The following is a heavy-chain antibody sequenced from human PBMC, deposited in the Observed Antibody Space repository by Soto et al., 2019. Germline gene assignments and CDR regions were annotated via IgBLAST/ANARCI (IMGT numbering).Heavy chain of an antibody. Sequence: GESLKISCKGSGYSFTSYWIGWVRQMPGKGLEWMGSIYPSDSYTNYSPSFQGHVTISADKSISTAYLQWSSLKASDTAMYYCARHSNQLLGFDYWGQGTLVTVSS. CDR2: IYPSDSYT. D-gene: IGHD2-2*01. CDR1: GYSFTSYW. J-gene: IGHJ4*02. V-gene: IGHV5-10-1*01. CDR3: ARHSNQLLGFDY.